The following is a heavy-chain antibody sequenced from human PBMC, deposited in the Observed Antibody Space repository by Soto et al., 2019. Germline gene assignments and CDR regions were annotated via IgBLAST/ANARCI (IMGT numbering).Heavy chain of an antibody. CDR1: GFTFSSYS. CDR2: ISSSSSYI. Sequence: GGSLRLSCAASGFTFSSYSMNWVRQAPGKGLEWVSSISSSSSYIYYADSVKGRFTISRDNAKNSLYLNMDSLRVEDTATYYCVRGTPTPGLDIWGRGTTVTVSS. V-gene: IGHV3-21*04. J-gene: IGHJ6*02. CDR3: VRGTPTPGLDI. D-gene: IGHD1-1*01.